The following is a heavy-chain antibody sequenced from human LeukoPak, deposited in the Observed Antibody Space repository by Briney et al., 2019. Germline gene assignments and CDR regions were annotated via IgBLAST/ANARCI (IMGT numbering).Heavy chain of an antibody. CDR2: IYPGDSDT. CDR3: ARTLGYYYDSSGYYTSHLDY. D-gene: IGHD3-22*01. Sequence: GASLKISCKASGXYFTNYWIAWVRQMSGKGLEWMAIIYPGDSDTRYSPSFQGQVTISADKSSSTAYLVWSSLQASDTAMYFCARTLGYYYDSSGYYTSHLDYWGQGTLVTVSS. V-gene: IGHV5-51*01. J-gene: IGHJ4*02. CDR1: GXYFTNYW.